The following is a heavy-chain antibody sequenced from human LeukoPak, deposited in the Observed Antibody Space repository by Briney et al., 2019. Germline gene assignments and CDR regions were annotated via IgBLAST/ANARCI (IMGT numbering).Heavy chain of an antibody. D-gene: IGHD5-18*01. CDR3: ARADLDTAMVTLDY. CDR2: IYYSGRT. V-gene: IGHV4-39*07. Sequence: PSGTLSLTCTDSGGSISSTTYYWGWIRQPPGKGLEWIGSIYYSGRTYFNPSLKSRVTMSVDTAKNQFSLRLSSVAAADTAVYYCARADLDTAMVTLDYWGQGILVTVSS. J-gene: IGHJ4*02. CDR1: GGSISSTTYY.